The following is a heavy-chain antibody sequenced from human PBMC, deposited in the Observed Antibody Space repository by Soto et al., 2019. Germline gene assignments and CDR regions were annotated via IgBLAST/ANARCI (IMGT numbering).Heavy chain of an antibody. V-gene: IGHV1-69*08. J-gene: IGHJ6*02. CDR2: IIPIRGET. CDR1: GTIFSSYT. D-gene: IGHD3-16*01. Sequence: QVQLVQSGAEVKKPGSSVRVSCKASGTIFSSYTINWVRQAPGQGLEWMGRIIPIRGETNSPRKFQGRATLTADKSTNTAYIVLNSLRWEDTALYYGARGLGGRMDDWGQGTTVTVSS. CDR3: ARGLGGRMDD.